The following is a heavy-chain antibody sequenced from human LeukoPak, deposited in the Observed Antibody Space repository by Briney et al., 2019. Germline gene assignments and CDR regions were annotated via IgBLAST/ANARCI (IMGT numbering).Heavy chain of an antibody. D-gene: IGHD1-1*01. V-gene: IGHV3-30-3*01. Sequence: GRSLRLSCAASGFTFSSYAMHWVRQAPGKGLEWVAVISYDGSIIYYADSVKGRITISRDNSKNALYLGMNSLRAENTAVYYCARLPYTNNWPEFFQHWGQGTLVTVSS. CDR2: ISYDGSII. CDR3: ARLPYTNNWPEFFQH. CDR1: GFTFSSYA. J-gene: IGHJ1*01.